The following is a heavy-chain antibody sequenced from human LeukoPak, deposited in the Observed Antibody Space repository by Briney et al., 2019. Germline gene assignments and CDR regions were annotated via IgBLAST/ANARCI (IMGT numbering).Heavy chain of an antibody. CDR2: ISGSGGST. V-gene: IGHV3-23*01. CDR1: GFTFSSYA. Sequence: GGSLRLSCAASGFTFSSYAMSWVRQAPGKGLEWVSAISGSGGSTYYADSVKGRFTISRDNSKNTLYLQMNSLRAEDTAVYYRAKIPGLLPYFDYWGQGTLVTVSS. J-gene: IGHJ4*02. D-gene: IGHD2/OR15-2a*01. CDR3: AKIPGLLPYFDY.